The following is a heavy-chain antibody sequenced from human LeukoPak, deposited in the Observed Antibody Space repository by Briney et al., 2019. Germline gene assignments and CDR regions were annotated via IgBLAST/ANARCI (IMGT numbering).Heavy chain of an antibody. CDR3: AKDRVGYSQDYYYGMDV. Sequence: GGSLRLSCAASGFTFGSYGMHWVRQAPGKGLEWVAVISFDGANKYYADSVKGRFTISRDNSKNTLYVQMNSLRAEDTGVFYCAKDRVGYSQDYYYGMDVWGQGTTVIVSS. V-gene: IGHV3-30*18. D-gene: IGHD2-15*01. J-gene: IGHJ6*02. CDR2: ISFDGANK. CDR1: GFTFGSYG.